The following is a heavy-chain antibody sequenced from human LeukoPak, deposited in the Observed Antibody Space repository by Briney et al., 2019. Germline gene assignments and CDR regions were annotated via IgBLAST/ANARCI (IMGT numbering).Heavy chain of an antibody. Sequence: GGSLRLSCAASAFIFKNYAMHWVRQPPGKGLEWVAVISYHGSNQYYIDSVKGRFTISRDNSKDTVNLQMNSLRPDDTAVYYCAKGFSAGTMDYWGQGTLVTVSS. CDR2: ISYHGSNQ. CDR3: AKGFSAGTMDY. V-gene: IGHV3-30*18. CDR1: AFIFKNYA. J-gene: IGHJ4*02. D-gene: IGHD1-1*01.